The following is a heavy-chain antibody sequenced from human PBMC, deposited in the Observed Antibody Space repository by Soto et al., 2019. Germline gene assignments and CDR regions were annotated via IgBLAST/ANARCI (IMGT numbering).Heavy chain of an antibody. Sequence: EVQLLEAGGGLVQPGGSLRLSCVASEVTFASYDMDWVRQAPGKGLEWVSLITSGGGGANYADSVKGRFTISRDNSKNTLYLQMNSLRAEDTAIYHCVKEGRDRNSRGSFDLWGRGTMVTVSS. CDR3: VKEGRDRNSRGSFDL. D-gene: IGHD5-12*01. J-gene: IGHJ3*01. CDR2: ITSGGGGA. V-gene: IGHV3-23*01. CDR1: EVTFASYD.